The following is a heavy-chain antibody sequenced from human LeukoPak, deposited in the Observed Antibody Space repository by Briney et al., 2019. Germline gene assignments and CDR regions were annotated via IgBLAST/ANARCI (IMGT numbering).Heavy chain of an antibody. CDR2: INPSGGST. D-gene: IGHD5-18*01. CDR1: GYTFTSYY. J-gene: IGHJ4*02. V-gene: IGHV1-46*01. Sequence: ASVKVSCKASGYTFTSYYMHWVRQAPGQGLEWMGIINPSGGSTSYAQKFQGRVTMTRDTSTSTVYMELSSLRSDDTAVYYCARILEGYIDTAMRSGPNENDYWGQGTLVTVSS. CDR3: ARILEGYIDTAMRSGPNENDY.